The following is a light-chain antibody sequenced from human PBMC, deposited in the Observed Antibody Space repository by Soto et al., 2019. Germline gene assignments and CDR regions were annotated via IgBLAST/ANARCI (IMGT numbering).Light chain of an antibody. CDR1: QSVSSSY. CDR2: GAS. V-gene: IGKV3-20*01. J-gene: IGKJ5*01. CDR3: QQYGSSPSRT. Sequence: ENVLTQSPGTLSLSPGERATLSCRASQSVSSSYLAWYQQKPGQAPRLLIYGASSRATGIPDRFSGSGSGTDFTLTISRLEPEDFAVYYCQQYGSSPSRTFGQGTRLEIK.